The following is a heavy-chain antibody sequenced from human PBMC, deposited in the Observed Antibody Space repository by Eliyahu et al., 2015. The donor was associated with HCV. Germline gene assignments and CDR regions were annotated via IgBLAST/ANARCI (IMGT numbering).Heavy chain of an antibody. J-gene: IGHJ4*02. CDR3: AKDRGSGGCFGAFDS. D-gene: IGHD6-19*01. CDR2: MSISGDSI. CDR1: GFXFSSYV. V-gene: IGHV3-23*01. Sequence: EVQLLESGGGLAQPGGSLRLSCATSGFXFSSYVVRWLRQAPGKGLEWVADMSISGDSIHYADSVQGRFTISRDNSKNTVYLQMNSLRVDDTALYYCAKDRGSGGCFGAFDSWGQGTLVTVSS.